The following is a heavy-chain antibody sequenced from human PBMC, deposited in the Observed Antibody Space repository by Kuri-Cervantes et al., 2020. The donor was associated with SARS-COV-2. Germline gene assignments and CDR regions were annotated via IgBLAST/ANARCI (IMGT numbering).Heavy chain of an antibody. V-gene: IGHV3-23*01. CDR3: AKDGHLTIFGVRLQGYHYYGMDV. CDR2: ISGSGGST. D-gene: IGHD3-3*01. Sequence: GESLKISCAASGFTFSSYAMSWVRQAPGKGLEWVSAISGSGGSTYYADSVKGRFTISRDNSKNTLYLQMNSLRAEDTAVYYCAKDGHLTIFGVRLQGYHYYGMDVWGQGTTVTVSS. J-gene: IGHJ6*02. CDR1: GFTFSSYA.